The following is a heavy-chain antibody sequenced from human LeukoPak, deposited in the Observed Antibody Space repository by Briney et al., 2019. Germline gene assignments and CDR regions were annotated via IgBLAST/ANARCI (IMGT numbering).Heavy chain of an antibody. CDR3: ARGSAVAGTGNWFDP. D-gene: IGHD6-19*01. CDR2: INPNSGGT. Sequence: ASVKVSCKASGGTFSSYAISWVRQAPGQGLEWMGRINPNSGGTNYAQKFQGRVTMTRDTSISTAYMELSSLRSEDTAVYYCARGSAVAGTGNWFDPWGQGTLVTVSS. V-gene: IGHV1-2*06. CDR1: GGTFSSYA. J-gene: IGHJ5*02.